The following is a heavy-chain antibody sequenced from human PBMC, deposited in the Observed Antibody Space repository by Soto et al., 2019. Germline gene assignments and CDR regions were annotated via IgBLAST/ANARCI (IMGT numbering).Heavy chain of an antibody. CDR1: GGTFSSYA. CDR2: IIPIFGTA. J-gene: IGHJ6*02. Sequence: VASVKVSCKASGGTFSSYAISWVRQAPGQGLEWMGGIIPIFGTANYAQKFQGRVTITADESTSTAYMELSSLRSEDTAVYYCARSLVIFGVVITKGDYYYGMDVWGQGTTVTVSS. CDR3: ARSLVIFGVVITKGDYYYGMDV. D-gene: IGHD3-3*01. V-gene: IGHV1-69*13.